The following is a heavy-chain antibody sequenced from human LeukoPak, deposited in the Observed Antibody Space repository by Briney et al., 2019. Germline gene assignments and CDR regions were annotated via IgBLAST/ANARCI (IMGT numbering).Heavy chain of an antibody. Sequence: PGGSLRLSCAASGFTLSSNYMRWLRQAPGKGLEWVSVIYSGGSTYYADSVKGRFTISRDNSKNTLYLPMNSVSAEDTAVYYCARGIGYGVYWGQGTLVTVSS. CDR3: ARGIGYGVY. CDR1: GFTLSSNY. D-gene: IGHD5-18*01. CDR2: IYSGGST. V-gene: IGHV3-66*02. J-gene: IGHJ4*02.